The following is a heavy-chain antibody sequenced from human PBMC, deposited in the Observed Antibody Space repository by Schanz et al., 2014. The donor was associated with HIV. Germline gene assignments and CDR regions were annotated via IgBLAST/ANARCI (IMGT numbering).Heavy chain of an antibody. CDR3: ARDGYNSMSRKVYYFDY. V-gene: IGHV3-21*01. CDR1: GFTLSGYS. J-gene: IGHJ4*02. Sequence: EVQLLESGGGLVQPGGSLILSCVTSGFTLSGYSMNWVRQAPGKGLEWVSSISSSSSYLYYADSVKGRFTISRDNAQNLLFLQLSGLRAEDTAVYFCARDGYNSMSRKVYYFDYWGLGTQVTVST. CDR2: ISSSSSYL. D-gene: IGHD1-1*01.